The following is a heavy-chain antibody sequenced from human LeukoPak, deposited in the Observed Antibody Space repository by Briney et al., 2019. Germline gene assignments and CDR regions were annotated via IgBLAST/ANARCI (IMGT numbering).Heavy chain of an antibody. CDR2: ISSSSSTI. D-gene: IGHD2-15*01. CDR3: AKDRVGGPDAR. J-gene: IGHJ4*02. V-gene: IGHV3-48*01. CDR1: GFTFSSYS. Sequence: GGSLRLSCAASGFTFSSYSMNWVRQAPGKGLEWVSYISSSSSTIYYADSVKGRFTISRDNAKNSLYLQMNSLRAEDTAVYYCAKDRVGGPDARWGQGTLVTVSS.